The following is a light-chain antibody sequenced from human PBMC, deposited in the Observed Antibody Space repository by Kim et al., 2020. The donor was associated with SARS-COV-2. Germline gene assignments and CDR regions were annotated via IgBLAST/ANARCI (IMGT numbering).Light chain of an antibody. CDR1: SLRSYY. CDR3: NSRDSSGNHVV. J-gene: IGLJ2*01. V-gene: IGLV3-19*01. CDR2: GKN. Sequence: LRQTARITCQGDSLRSYYASWYQQKPGQAPVLVIYGKNNRPSGIPDRFSGSSSGNTASLTITGAQAEDEADYYCNSRDSSGNHVVFGGGTQLTVL.